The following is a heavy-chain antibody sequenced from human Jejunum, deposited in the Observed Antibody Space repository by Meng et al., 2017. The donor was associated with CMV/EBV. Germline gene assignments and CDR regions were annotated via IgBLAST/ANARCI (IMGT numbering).Heavy chain of an antibody. V-gene: IGHV3-66*02. CDR3: VPDIVIVPVSY. Sequence: CVVSGYSVGSGYMTGVRQAPEKRLEWVSAVFRGGGTTYANSVKGQFTVSSDNSKNTVFLQMNSLRTDDTAQYYCVPDIVIVPVSYWGQGTLVTVSS. CDR2: VFRGGGT. D-gene: IGHD2-2*01. J-gene: IGHJ4*02. CDR1: GYSVGSGY.